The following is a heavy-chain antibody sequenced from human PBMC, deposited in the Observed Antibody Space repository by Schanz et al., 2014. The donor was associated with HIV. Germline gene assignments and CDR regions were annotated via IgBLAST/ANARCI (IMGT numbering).Heavy chain of an antibody. D-gene: IGHD5-12*01. Sequence: MQLVESGGGVVRPGRSLRLSCEASGFTFDNYGMHWVRQAPGKGLEWVSTISGSGGSPYYADSVKGRFTISRDNSKNTLYLQMNSLRAEDTAVYYCAKGLTIWLQPPFDYWGQGTLVTVSS. CDR2: ISGSGGSP. CDR3: AKGLTIWLQPPFDY. J-gene: IGHJ4*02. V-gene: IGHV3-23*04. CDR1: GFTFDNYG.